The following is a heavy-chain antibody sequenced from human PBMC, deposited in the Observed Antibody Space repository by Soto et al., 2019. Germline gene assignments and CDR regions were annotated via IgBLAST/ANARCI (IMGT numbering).Heavy chain of an antibody. D-gene: IGHD3-16*01. CDR3: ASGVRLQFSVLEH. CDR1: GLTFSKYA. V-gene: IGHV3-21*02. CDR2: ISSSSRFI. Sequence: EVQLVESGGGLVQPGGSLRLSCVVSGLTFSKYAMHWVRQASGKGLEWVSSISSSSRFIFYADSVKGRFTISRDNANNTLYLQVSSLRFEDTAVYYCASGVRLQFSVLEHWGQGALVTVSS. J-gene: IGHJ4*02.